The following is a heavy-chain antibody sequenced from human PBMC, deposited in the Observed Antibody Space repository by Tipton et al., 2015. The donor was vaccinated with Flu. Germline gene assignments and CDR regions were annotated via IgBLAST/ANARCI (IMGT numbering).Heavy chain of an antibody. Sequence: TLSLTCTVSGDSINGSVYYWGWFRQPPGKGPEWIGSIYYTGTTYYMPSLKSRVTISVDTSRNQFSLKLNSVTAADTAVYYCARPGRTDYWGQGILVTVSS. V-gene: IGHV4-39*01. CDR1: GDSINGSVYY. CDR2: IYYTGTT. J-gene: IGHJ4*02. CDR3: ARPGRTDY.